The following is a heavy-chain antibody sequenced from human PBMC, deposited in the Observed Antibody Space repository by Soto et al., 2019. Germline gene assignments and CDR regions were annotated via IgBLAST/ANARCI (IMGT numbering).Heavy chain of an antibody. CDR2: ISGSGGST. V-gene: IGHV3-23*01. D-gene: IGHD3-3*01. Sequence: GGSLRLSCAASGFTFSSYAMSWVRQAPGKGLEWVSAISGSGGSTYYADSVKGRFTISRDNSNNTLYLQMNSLRAEDTAVYYCAKGRSTIFGVVIMRELGIDYWGQGTLVTVSS. J-gene: IGHJ4*02. CDR1: GFTFSSYA. CDR3: AKGRSTIFGVVIMRELGIDY.